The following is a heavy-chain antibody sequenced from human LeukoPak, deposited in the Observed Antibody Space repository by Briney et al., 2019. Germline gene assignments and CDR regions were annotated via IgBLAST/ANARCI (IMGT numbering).Heavy chain of an antibody. CDR1: GGSISSSSYY. CDR3: ASRGTYDFWSGYSDY. Sequence: PSETLSPTCTVSGGSISSSSYYWGWIRQPPGKGLEWIGSIYYSGSTYYNPPLKSRVTISVDTSKNQFSLKLSSVTAADTAVYYCASRGTYDFWSGYSDYWGQGTLVTVSS. J-gene: IGHJ4*02. CDR2: IYYSGST. V-gene: IGHV4-39*01. D-gene: IGHD3-3*01.